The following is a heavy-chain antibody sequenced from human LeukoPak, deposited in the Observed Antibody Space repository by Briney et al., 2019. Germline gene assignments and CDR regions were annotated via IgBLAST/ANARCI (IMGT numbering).Heavy chain of an antibody. J-gene: IGHJ4*02. V-gene: IGHV1-69*13. CDR1: GGTFSSYA. Sequence: ASVKVSCKASGGTFSSYAISWVRQAPGQGLEWMGGIIPIFGTANYAQKFQGRVTITADESTSTAYMELSSLRSEDTAVCYCAREPYDSSGYYYYWGQGTLVTVSS. CDR3: AREPYDSSGYYYY. CDR2: IIPIFGTA. D-gene: IGHD3-22*01.